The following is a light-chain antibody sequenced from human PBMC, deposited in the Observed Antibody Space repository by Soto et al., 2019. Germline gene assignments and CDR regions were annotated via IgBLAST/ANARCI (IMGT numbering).Light chain of an antibody. CDR3: QQYYFTPT. CDR2: WAS. Sequence: IVMTQSPDSLAVSLGERATINCKSSQSVLYSSNNKNYIAWYQQKTGQPPKLLIYWASTRASGVPHRFSGGGSGTDFTLTISSLQAEDVAFYPCQQYYFTPTFGQGTKV. J-gene: IGKJ1*01. V-gene: IGKV4-1*01. CDR1: QSVLYSSNNKNY.